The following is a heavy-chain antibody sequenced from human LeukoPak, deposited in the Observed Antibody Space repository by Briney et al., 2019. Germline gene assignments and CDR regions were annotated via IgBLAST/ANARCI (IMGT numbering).Heavy chain of an antibody. CDR3: TRGRGPTSFKFDP. Sequence: ASVKVSCKASGYTFSSYDITWVRQAPGQGLEWMGWVDPKNGNRGYAPKFYGRLTMTRNASINTAYMELTTLRSEDTAVYYCTRGRGPTSFKFDPWGQGTLVTVSS. D-gene: IGHD2/OR15-2a*01. V-gene: IGHV1-8*01. CDR1: GYTFSSYD. CDR2: VDPKNGNR. J-gene: IGHJ5*02.